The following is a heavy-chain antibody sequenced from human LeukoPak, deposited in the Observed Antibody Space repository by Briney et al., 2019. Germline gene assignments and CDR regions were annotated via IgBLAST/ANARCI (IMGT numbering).Heavy chain of an antibody. D-gene: IGHD2-2*01. J-gene: IGHJ4*02. Sequence: PGGSLRLSCAASGFTFSSYAMHWVRQAPGKGLEWVAVISYDGSNKYYADSVKGRFTISRDNSKNTLYLQMNSLRAEDTAVYYCARGGLVFGYWGQGTLVTVSS. V-gene: IGHV3-30-3*01. CDR2: ISYDGSNK. CDR1: GFTFSSYA. CDR3: ARGGLVFGY.